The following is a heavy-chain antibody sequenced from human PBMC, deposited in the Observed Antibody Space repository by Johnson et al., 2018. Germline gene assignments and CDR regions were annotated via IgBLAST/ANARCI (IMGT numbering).Heavy chain of an antibody. V-gene: IGHV3-30*03. D-gene: IGHD2/OR15-2a*01. CDR1: GFTFSPYG. CDR3: ARDFSTGYYYLDV. CDR2: ISYDGSNK. J-gene: IGHJ6*03. Sequence: QVQLVESGGGVVQPGRSLRLSCAASGFTFSPYGMHWVRQAPGKGLEWVAVISYDGSNKYYADSVKGRFTISRDNSKNTLDLKMNSLRAEDPAGYYCARDFSTGYYYLDVWGKGTTVTVSS.